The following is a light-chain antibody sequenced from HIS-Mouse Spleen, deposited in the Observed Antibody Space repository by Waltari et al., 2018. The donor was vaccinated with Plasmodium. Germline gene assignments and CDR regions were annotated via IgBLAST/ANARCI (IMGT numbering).Light chain of an antibody. Sequence: SYELPQPPSVSVSPGQTARIPCSGAALPTTPAYWYQQKSGQAPVLVIYEDSKRPSGIPERFSGSSSGTMATLTISGAQVEDEADYYCYSTDSSGNHRVFGGGTKLTVL. V-gene: IGLV3-10*01. CDR1: ALPTTP. J-gene: IGLJ3*02. CDR3: YSTDSSGNHRV. CDR2: EDS.